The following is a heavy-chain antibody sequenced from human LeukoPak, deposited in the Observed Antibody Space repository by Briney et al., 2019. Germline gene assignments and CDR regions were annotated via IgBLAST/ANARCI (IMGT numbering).Heavy chain of an antibody. CDR1: GGSFRGYY. CDR2: INHSGST. Sequence: SGTLSLTCAVYGGSFRGYYWSWIRQPPGKGLEWIGEINHSGSTNYNPSLKSRVTISVDTSKNQFSLKLSSVTAADTAVYYCARHPEYYDSDYWGQGTLVTVSS. D-gene: IGHD3-3*01. V-gene: IGHV4-34*01. J-gene: IGHJ4*02. CDR3: ARHPEYYDSDY.